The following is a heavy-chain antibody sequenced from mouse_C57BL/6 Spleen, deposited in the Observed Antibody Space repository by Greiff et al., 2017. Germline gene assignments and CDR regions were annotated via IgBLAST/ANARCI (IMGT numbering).Heavy chain of an antibody. D-gene: IGHD2-3*01. Sequence: QVQLQQSGAELARPGASVKLSCKASGYTFTSYGISWVKQRTGQGLEWIGEIYPRSGNTYYNEKFKGKATLTADESSSTAYMELRSLTSEDSAVYVCARWDDGYYVDYWGQGTTLTVSS. CDR2: IYPRSGNT. J-gene: IGHJ2*01. CDR1: GYTFTSYG. V-gene: IGHV1-81*01. CDR3: ARWDDGYYVDY.